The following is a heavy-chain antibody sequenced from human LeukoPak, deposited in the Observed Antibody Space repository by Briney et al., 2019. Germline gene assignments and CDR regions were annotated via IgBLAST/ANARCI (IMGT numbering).Heavy chain of an antibody. CDR1: GFTFSSYG. CDR3: AKDFAGYSSSWSSVYYYYYYMDV. D-gene: IGHD6-13*01. Sequence: GGSLRLSCAASGFTFSSYGMHWVRQAPGKGLEWVAFIRYDGSNKYYADSVKGRFTISRDNSKNTLYLQMNSLRAEDTAVYYCAKDFAGYSSSWSSVYYYYYYMDVWGKGTTVTISS. CDR2: IRYDGSNK. J-gene: IGHJ6*03. V-gene: IGHV3-30*02.